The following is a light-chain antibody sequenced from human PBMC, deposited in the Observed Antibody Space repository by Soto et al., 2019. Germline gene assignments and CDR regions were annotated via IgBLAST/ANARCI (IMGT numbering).Light chain of an antibody. CDR2: EVS. CDR3: SSYSGSSTLYV. V-gene: IGLV2-14*01. CDR1: SSDVGGYNY. J-gene: IGLJ1*01. Sequence: QSALTQPPSVSGSPGQSVTISCTGTSSDVGGYNYVSWYQQHPGKAPKLMIYEVSNRPSGVSNRFSGSKSGNTASLTISGLQAEDEDDYYCSSYSGSSTLYVFGTGTKLTVL.